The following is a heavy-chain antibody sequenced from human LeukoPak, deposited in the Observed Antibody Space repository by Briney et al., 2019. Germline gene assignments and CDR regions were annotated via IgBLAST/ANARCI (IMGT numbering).Heavy chain of an antibody. V-gene: IGHV3-30-3*01. D-gene: IGHD2-2*01. J-gene: IGHJ5*01. CDR2: ISYDGSNK. CDR1: GFTFSSYA. Sequence: GGSLRLSCAASGFTFSSYAMSWVRQAPGKGLEWVAVISYDGSNKYYADSVKGRFTISRDNSKNTLYLQMNSLRAEDTAVYYCARRSYCYSTSCYGYWFDSWGQGTLVTVSS. CDR3: ARRSYCYSTSCYGYWFDS.